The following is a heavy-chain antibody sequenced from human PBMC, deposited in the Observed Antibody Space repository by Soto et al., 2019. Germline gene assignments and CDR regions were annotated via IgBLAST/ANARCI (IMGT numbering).Heavy chain of an antibody. J-gene: IGHJ6*02. CDR3: ARDRQPRSYTYNGMDV. V-gene: IGHV4-4*02. Sequence: QVQLQESGPGLVKPSGTLFLTCAVSGGSITSSNWWSWVRQPPGKGLEWIGEVYYSGSTNYNPSLKSRVALSVVKSKNQFSLHLSSVTAADTAVYFCARDRQPRSYTYNGMDVWGQGTTVTVSS. CDR2: VYYSGST. CDR1: GGSITSSNW. D-gene: IGHD1-1*01.